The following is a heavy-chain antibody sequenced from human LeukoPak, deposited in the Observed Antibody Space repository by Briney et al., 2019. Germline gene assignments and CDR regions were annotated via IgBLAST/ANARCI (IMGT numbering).Heavy chain of an antibody. Sequence: QPGGSLRLSCTASGYTFSSYAMTSVRQAPGEGLEWVSDISGSGANTYYADSVKGRFAASRDNSKDTLYLQMRSLRAEDTAVYYCARGRSGYGPFDAFDIWGHGTWVTVSS. D-gene: IGHD3-22*01. CDR2: ISGSGANT. CDR1: GYTFSSYA. J-gene: IGHJ3*02. CDR3: ARGRSGYGPFDAFDI. V-gene: IGHV3-23*01.